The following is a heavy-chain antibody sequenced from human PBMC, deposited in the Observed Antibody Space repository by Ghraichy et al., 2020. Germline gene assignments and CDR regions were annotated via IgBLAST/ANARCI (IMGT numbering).Heavy chain of an antibody. Sequence: SETLSLTCAVYGGSFSGYYWSWIRQPPGKGLEWIGEINHSGSTNYNPSLKSRVTISVDTSKNQFSLKLSSVTAADTAVYYCASPRGYYYYGMDVWGQGTTVTVSS. D-gene: IGHD3-16*01. CDR3: ASPRGYYYYGMDV. CDR2: INHSGST. V-gene: IGHV4-34*01. CDR1: GGSFSGYY. J-gene: IGHJ6*02.